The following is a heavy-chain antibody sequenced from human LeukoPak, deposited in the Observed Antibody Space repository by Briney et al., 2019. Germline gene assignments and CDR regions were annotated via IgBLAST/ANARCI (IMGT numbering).Heavy chain of an antibody. Sequence: SGGSLRLSCAASGFTFSSYEMNWVRQAPGKGLEWVSYISSSGSTIYYADSVKGRFTISRDNAKNSLYLQMNSLRAEDTAVNYCAGAVEMATIIDYWGQGTLVTVSS. D-gene: IGHD5-24*01. CDR2: ISSSGSTI. V-gene: IGHV3-48*03. J-gene: IGHJ4*02. CDR3: AGAVEMATIIDY. CDR1: GFTFSSYE.